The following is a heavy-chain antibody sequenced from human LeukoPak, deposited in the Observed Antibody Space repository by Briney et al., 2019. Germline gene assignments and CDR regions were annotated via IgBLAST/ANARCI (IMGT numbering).Heavy chain of an antibody. J-gene: IGHJ4*02. D-gene: IGHD3-22*01. V-gene: IGHV4-4*09. Sequence: SETLSLTCTVSGGSISSYYWSWIRQPPGKGLEWIGYIYTSGSTNYNPSLKSRVTISVDTSKNQFSLKLSSVTAADTAVYYCARPVGSSGYYADWGQGTLVTVSS. CDR2: IYTSGST. CDR1: GGSISSYY. CDR3: ARPVGSSGYYAD.